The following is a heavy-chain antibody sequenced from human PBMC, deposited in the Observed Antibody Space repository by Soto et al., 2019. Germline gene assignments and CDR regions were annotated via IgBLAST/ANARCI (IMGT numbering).Heavy chain of an antibody. D-gene: IGHD3-16*01. CDR3: ARGNPFNYAGFDV. CDR1: GYTFSDFD. Sequence: QAHLEQSGAEVKRPGASVKVSCKASGYTFSDFDINWLRQASGQGPEWMGWMNAKSGDTFFAQRFQGKFNMPWDTSLSKAYMEVGSMTSDDTAMYYCARGNPFNYAGFDVWGQGTTVAVSS. CDR2: MNAKSGDT. V-gene: IGHV1-8*01. J-gene: IGHJ6*02.